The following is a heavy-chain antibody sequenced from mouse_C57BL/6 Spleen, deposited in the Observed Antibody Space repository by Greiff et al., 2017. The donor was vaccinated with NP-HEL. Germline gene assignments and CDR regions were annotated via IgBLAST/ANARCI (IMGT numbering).Heavy chain of an antibody. V-gene: IGHV1-26*01. CDR3: ARGLYGNYRDY. J-gene: IGHJ4*01. CDR1: GYTFTDYY. CDR2: INPNNGGT. Sequence: EVQLQQSGPELVKPGASVKISCKASGYTFTDYYMNWVKQSHGKSLEWIGDINPNNGGTSYNQKFKGKATLTVDKSSSTAYMELRSLTSEDSAVYYCARGLYGNYRDYWGQGTSVTVSS. D-gene: IGHD2-1*01.